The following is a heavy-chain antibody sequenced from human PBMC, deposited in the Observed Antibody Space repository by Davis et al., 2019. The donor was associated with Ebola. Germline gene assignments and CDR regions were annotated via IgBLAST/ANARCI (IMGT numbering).Heavy chain of an antibody. CDR3: ARTASTSGPFDY. CDR2: ISHDGINK. Sequence: GESLKISCAASGFTFSSYAMHCDRQSPAKGLEWVSVISHDGINKYYADSVQGRFTISRDKSKNTVYLQLDSLRAGDTAMYYCARTASTSGPFDYWGQGTLLTVSS. V-gene: IGHV3-30-3*01. D-gene: IGHD2-21*02. J-gene: IGHJ4*02. CDR1: GFTFSSYA.